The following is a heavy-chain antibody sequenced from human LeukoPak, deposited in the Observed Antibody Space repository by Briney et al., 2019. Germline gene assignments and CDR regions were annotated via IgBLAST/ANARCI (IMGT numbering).Heavy chain of an antibody. CDR1: GFTVSSNY. V-gene: IGHV3-53*01. CDR2: IYSGGST. D-gene: IGHD2-2*01. CDR3: ARSGYCSSTSCYEDAFDI. Sequence: GGSLRLSCAASGFTVSSNYMSWVRQAPGKGLEWVSVIYSGGSTYYADSVKGRFTISRDNSKNTLYLQMNSLRAEDTAVYYCARSGYCSSTSCYEDAFDIWGQGTMVTVSS. J-gene: IGHJ3*02.